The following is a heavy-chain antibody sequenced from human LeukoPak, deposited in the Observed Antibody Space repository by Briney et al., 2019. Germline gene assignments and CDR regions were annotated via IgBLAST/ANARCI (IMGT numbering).Heavy chain of an antibody. D-gene: IGHD3-10*01. Sequence: HTGGSLRLSCAASGFTFSSYAMNWVRQAPGKGLEWVSGISGSSDSTYYADSVKGRFTISRDNSKNTLYLQMNSLRAEDTAVYYCAKKRMSGMGVRGVSDCWGQGTLVTVSS. J-gene: IGHJ4*02. CDR3: AKKRMSGMGVRGVSDC. CDR2: ISGSSDST. V-gene: IGHV3-23*01. CDR1: GFTFSSYA.